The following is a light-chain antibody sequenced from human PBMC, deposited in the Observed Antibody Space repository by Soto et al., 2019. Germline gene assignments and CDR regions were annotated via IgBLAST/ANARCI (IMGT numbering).Light chain of an antibody. V-gene: IGLV2-11*01. CDR3: CSYTGSYSYV. Sequence: QSVLTQPHSVSGSPGQSVTISCTGTSSDVGGYSYVSWYQQHPGKAPQLIIYDVTERPSRVPDRFSGSKSGNTASLTISGLQAEDEADYYCCSYTGSYSYVFGIGTQLTVL. J-gene: IGLJ7*01. CDR1: SSDVGGYSY. CDR2: DVT.